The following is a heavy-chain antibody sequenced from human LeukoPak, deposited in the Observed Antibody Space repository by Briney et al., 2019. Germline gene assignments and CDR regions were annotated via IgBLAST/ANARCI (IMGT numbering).Heavy chain of an antibody. V-gene: IGHV4-4*07. Sequence: PSETLSLTCTVSGGSISSYYWSWIREPAGKGLEWIGRIYTSGSTNYNPSLKSRVTMSADTSKNQFSLKLNSVTAADTAVYYCARWTLTPNFDYWGQGTLDTVSS. CDR2: IYTSGST. CDR1: GGSISSYY. CDR3: ARWTLTPNFDY. J-gene: IGHJ4*02. D-gene: IGHD4-23*01.